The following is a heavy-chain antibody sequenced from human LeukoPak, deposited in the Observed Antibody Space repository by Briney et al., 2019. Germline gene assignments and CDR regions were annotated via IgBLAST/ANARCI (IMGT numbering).Heavy chain of an antibody. CDR1: GFTFSNYE. J-gene: IGHJ4*02. V-gene: IGHV3-48*03. Sequence: GGSLRLSCAASGFTFSNYEMHWVRQAPGKGLEWVSYISSSGSDIYYADSVKGRFTISRDNAKNSLYLHMNSLRAEDAAVYYCARDYGGSSPFDYWGQGTLVTVSS. CDR2: ISSSGSDI. CDR3: ARDYGGSSPFDY. D-gene: IGHD4-23*01.